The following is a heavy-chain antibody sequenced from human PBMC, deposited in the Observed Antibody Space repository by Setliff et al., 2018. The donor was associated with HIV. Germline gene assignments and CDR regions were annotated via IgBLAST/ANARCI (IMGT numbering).Heavy chain of an antibody. CDR2: MYYSGTT. D-gene: IGHD3-9*01. V-gene: IGHV4-31*02. J-gene: IGHJ4*02. Sequence: NPSETLSLTCTVSGAPISSGGNYWGWIRQHPGKGLEWIGDMYYSGTTHHNPSLRSRITISLDTSKNHFSLQLSSVTAADAAVYFCARGRFYDTLTGFYFDDWGQGTLVTVSS. CDR3: ARGRFYDTLTGFYFDD. CDR1: GAPISSGGNY.